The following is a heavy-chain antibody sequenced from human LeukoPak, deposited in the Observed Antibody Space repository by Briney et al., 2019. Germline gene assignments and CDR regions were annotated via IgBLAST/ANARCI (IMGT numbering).Heavy chain of an antibody. CDR3: AKAPVTSCRGAYCYPFDS. D-gene: IGHD2-21*01. J-gene: IGHJ4*02. Sequence: GGSLRLSCAASGFTFSNYAMHWVRQAPGKGLEWVAVISYDGSHKYYADSVKGRFTISRDNSKNTLYLQMNSLRAEDAAVYFCAKAPVTSCRGAYCYPFDSWGQGTLVTVSS. CDR2: ISYDGSHK. CDR1: GFTFSNYA. V-gene: IGHV3-30*04.